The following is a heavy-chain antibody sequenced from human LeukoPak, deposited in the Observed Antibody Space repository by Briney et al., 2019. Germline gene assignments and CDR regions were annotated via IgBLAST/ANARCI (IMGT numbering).Heavy chain of an antibody. CDR1: GGSISSYY. Sequence: SETLSLTCTVSGGSISSYYWSWIRQPAGKGLEWIGRIYTSGSTNYNPSLKSRVTMSVDTSKNQFSLKLSSVTAADTAVYYCARDYYGSGSYTDAFDIWGQGTMVTVSS. D-gene: IGHD3-10*01. CDR3: ARDYYGSGSYTDAFDI. CDR2: IYTSGST. J-gene: IGHJ3*02. V-gene: IGHV4-4*07.